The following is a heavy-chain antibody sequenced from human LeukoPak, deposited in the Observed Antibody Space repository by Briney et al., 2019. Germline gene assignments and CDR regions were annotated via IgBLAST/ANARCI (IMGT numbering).Heavy chain of an antibody. D-gene: IGHD1-26*01. CDR3: AKTRGAIRGAFDY. CDR2: VGSGGST. J-gene: IGHJ4*02. Sequence: GGSLRLSCAASGFAFSTYAMSWVRQAPGKGLEWVSAVGSGGSTYYTDSVKGRFTISRDNSKNTLYLQMSNLRAEDTAVYYCAKTRGAIRGAFDYWGRGTLVTVSS. V-gene: IGHV3-23*01. CDR1: GFAFSTYA.